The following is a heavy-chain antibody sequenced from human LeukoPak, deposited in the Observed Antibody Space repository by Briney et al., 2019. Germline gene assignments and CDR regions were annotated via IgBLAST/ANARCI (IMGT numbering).Heavy chain of an antibody. CDR1: GGSFSGYY. J-gene: IGHJ4*02. D-gene: IGHD3-10*01. CDR3: ARDLLVRGVTSN. V-gene: IGHV3-21*01. Sequence: ETLSLTCAVYGGSFSGYYWSWIRQPPGKGLEWVSSISSSSSYIYYADSVKGRFTISRDNAKNSLYLQMNSLRAEDTAVYYCARDLLVRGVTSNWGQGTLVTVSS. CDR2: ISSSSSYI.